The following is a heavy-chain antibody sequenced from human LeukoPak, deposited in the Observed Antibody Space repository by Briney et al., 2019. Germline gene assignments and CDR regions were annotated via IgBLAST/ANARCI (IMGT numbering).Heavy chain of an antibody. J-gene: IGHJ4*02. CDR3: TTDDSSGWYFDY. V-gene: IGHV3-15*01. Sequence: TGGSLRLSCAASGFTFSNAWMSWVRQAPGKGLEWVGRIKSKTDGGTTDYAAPVKGRFTISRDDSKNTLYLQMNSLKTEHTAVYYCTTDDSSGWYFDYWGQGTLVTVSS. D-gene: IGHD6-19*01. CDR2: IKSKTDGGTT. CDR1: GFTFSNAW.